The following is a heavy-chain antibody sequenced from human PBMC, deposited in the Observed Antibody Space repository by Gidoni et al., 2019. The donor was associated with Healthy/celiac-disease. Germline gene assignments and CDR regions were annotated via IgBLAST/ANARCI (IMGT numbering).Heavy chain of an antibody. J-gene: IGHJ4*02. V-gene: IGHV3-23*01. Sequence: EVQLLESGGGLVQPGGSLRLSCAASGFPFSSYAMSWVRQAPGKGLEWGSAISGSGGSTYYADSVKGRFTISRDNSKNTLYLQMNSLRAEDTAVYYCAKGRAYYDFWSGYRWGQGTLVTVSS. CDR3: AKGRAYYDFWSGYR. CDR2: ISGSGGST. CDR1: GFPFSSYA. D-gene: IGHD3-3*01.